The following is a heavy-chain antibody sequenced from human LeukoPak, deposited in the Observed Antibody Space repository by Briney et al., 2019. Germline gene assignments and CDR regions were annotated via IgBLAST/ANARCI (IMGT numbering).Heavy chain of an antibody. D-gene: IGHD6-13*01. V-gene: IGHV3-13*04. CDR2: IGSAGDT. CDR1: GFTFSSYD. J-gene: IGHJ3*01. CDR3: ARAGGSGWYAFDV. Sequence: PGGSLRLSCAASGFTFSSYDMHWVRQATGKGLEWVSGIGSAGDTYYPASVKGRFTISRENGKKSLYLQMNSLRAGDSTVYYRARAGGSGWYAFDVWGQGTMVTVSS.